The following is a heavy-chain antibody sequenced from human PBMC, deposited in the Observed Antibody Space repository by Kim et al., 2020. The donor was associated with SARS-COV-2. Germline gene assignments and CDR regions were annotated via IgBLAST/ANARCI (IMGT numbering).Heavy chain of an antibody. Sequence: SETLSLTCTVSGGSISSGGYYWSWIRQHPGKGLEWIGYIYYSGSTYYNPSLKSRVTISVDTSKNQFSLKLSSVTAADTAVYYCARGPQGENYYDSSGFYYYFDYWGQGTLVTVSS. CDR1: GGSISSGGYY. V-gene: IGHV4-31*03. CDR2: IYYSGST. D-gene: IGHD3-22*01. CDR3: ARGPQGENYYDSSGFYYYFDY. J-gene: IGHJ4*02.